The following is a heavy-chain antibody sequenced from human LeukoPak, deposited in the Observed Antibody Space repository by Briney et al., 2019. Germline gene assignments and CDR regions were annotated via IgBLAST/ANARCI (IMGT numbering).Heavy chain of an antibody. D-gene: IGHD1-26*01. CDR2: ISGSGSTI. J-gene: IGHJ4*02. CDR3: ARDGYSGSYPPPLDY. CDR1: GFTFSSYE. V-gene: IGHV3-48*03. Sequence: PGGSLRLSCAASGFTFSSYEMNWVRQAPGKGLEWVSYISGSGSTIYYADSVKGRFTISRDNAKNSLYLQMNSLRAEDTAVYYCARDGYSGSYPPPLDYWGQGTLVTVSS.